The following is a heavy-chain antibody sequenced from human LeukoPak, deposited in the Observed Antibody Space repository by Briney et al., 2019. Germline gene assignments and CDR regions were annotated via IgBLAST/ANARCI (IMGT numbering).Heavy chain of an antibody. Sequence: SETLSLTCTVSGGSISSGDYYWSWIRQPPGKGLEWIGYIYYSGSTYYNPSLKSRVTISADTSKNQFSLKLSSVTAADTAVYYCARGPYCGGDCYRSYWYFDLWGRGTLVTVSS. CDR2: IYYSGST. CDR1: GGSISSGDYY. J-gene: IGHJ2*01. D-gene: IGHD2-21*01. CDR3: ARGPYCGGDCYRSYWYFDL. V-gene: IGHV4-30-4*08.